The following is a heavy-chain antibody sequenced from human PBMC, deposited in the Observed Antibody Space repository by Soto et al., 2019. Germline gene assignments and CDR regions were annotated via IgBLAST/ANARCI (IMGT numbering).Heavy chain of an antibody. Sequence: QLQLQESGSGLVKPSQTLSLTCAVSGGSISSGGYSWSWIRQPPGKGLEWIGYIYHSGSTYYNPSPKRRVTTSVARSKNQFSPKLSSVTAADTAVYYCARYLGGLDIWGQGTMVTVSS. D-gene: IGHD3-10*01. CDR2: IYHSGST. CDR3: ARYLGGLDI. CDR1: GGSISSGGYS. J-gene: IGHJ3*02. V-gene: IGHV4-30-2*01.